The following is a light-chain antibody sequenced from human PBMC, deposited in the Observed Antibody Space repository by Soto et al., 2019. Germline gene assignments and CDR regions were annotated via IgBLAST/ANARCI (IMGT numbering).Light chain of an antibody. CDR1: QSVSSH. CDR3: QQRSNSGLT. CDR2: DAS. V-gene: IGKV3-11*01. Sequence: VLTQSPATLSLSPGESATLSCRASQSVSSHLAWYQQEPGQAPRLLIYDASNRATGIPARFSGSGSGTDFTLTISSLEPEDFAVYYCQQRSNSGLTVGPGTKVEIK. J-gene: IGKJ3*01.